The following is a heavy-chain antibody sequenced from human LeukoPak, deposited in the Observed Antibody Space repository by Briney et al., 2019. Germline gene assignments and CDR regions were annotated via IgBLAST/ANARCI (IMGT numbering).Heavy chain of an antibody. CDR1: GYSISSSYY. Sequence: SETLSLTCTVSGYSISSSYYWSWIRQPAGKGLEWIGRIYSSGTITYNPSLQSRVTMSVDTSKNEFPLKMSSVTAADTAVYYCTRDSGTTGEVKFDPWGQGTLVAVSS. CDR3: TRDSGTTGEVKFDP. D-gene: IGHD3-10*01. J-gene: IGHJ5*02. CDR2: IYSSGTI. V-gene: IGHV4-4*07.